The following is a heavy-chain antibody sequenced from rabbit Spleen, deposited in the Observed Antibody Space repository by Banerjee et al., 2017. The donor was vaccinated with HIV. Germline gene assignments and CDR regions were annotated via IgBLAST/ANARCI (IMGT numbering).Heavy chain of an antibody. CDR2: IGINNGAT. Sequence: QEQLVESGGGLVQPEGSLTLTCKASGFSFSDRDVMCWVRQAPGKGLQWIGCIGINNGATWYASWAKGRFTISKASSTTVTLQLNSLTVADTATYFCARNYVNAFDPWGPGTLVTVS. CDR3: ARNYVNAFDP. D-gene: IGHD1-1*01. CDR1: GFSFSDRDV. J-gene: IGHJ2*01. V-gene: IGHV1S45*01.